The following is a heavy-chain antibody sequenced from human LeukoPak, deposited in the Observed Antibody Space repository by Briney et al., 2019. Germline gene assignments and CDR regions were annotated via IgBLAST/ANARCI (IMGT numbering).Heavy chain of an antibody. CDR1: GFTISSYA. D-gene: IGHD2-2*01. J-gene: IGHJ4*02. CDR2: IRYDGSNK. V-gene: IGHV3-30*02. Sequence: GGTLRNSYAATGFTISSYAMSQVRKAPGKGLEWVAFIRYDGSNKYYADSVKGRFTISRDNSKNTLYLQMNSLRAEDTAVYYCAKELQLPDYWGQGTLVTVSS. CDR3: AKELQLPDY.